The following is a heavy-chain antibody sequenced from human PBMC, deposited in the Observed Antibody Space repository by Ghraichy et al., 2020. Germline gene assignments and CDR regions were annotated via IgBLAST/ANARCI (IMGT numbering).Heavy chain of an antibody. CDR1: GFTFSNYW. CDR2: IKPDGSAE. CDR3: ARDQNWSRDY. V-gene: IGHV3-7*01. J-gene: IGHJ4*02. D-gene: IGHD1-1*01. Sequence: SLNISCAASGFTFSNYWMDWVRQAPGKGLEWVANIKPDGSAEYYVDSVKGRFTISRDNAKNSLYLQMNSLRAEDTAVYYCARDQNWSRDYWGQGTLVTVSS.